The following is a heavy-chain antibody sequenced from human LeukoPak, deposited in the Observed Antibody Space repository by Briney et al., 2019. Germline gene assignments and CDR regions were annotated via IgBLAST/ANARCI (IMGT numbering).Heavy chain of an antibody. D-gene: IGHD4-11*01. CDR2: TYYRSKWYN. CDR1: GDSVSSNSVG. V-gene: IGHV6-1*01. Sequence: SQTLSLTCAISGDSVSSNSVGWHWIRQSPWRGLEWLGRTYYRSKWYNDYAVSVKSRITINPDTSKNQFSLQMNSVTPEDTAVYYCARSYSFGFDYWGQGTLVTVSS. J-gene: IGHJ4*02. CDR3: ARSYSFGFDY.